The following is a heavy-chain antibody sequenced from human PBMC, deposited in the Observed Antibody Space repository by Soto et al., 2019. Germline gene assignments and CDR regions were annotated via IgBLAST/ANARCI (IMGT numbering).Heavy chain of an antibody. V-gene: IGHV3-64*01. D-gene: IGHD1-26*01. CDR2: ISSNGGST. Sequence: EVPLVESGGGLVQPGGSLRLSCAASGFTFSSYAMHWVRQAPGKGLEYVSAISSNGGSTYYANSVKGRFTISRDNSKNTLYLQMGSLRAEDMAVYYCARGGSYYFDYWGQGTLVTVSS. J-gene: IGHJ4*02. CDR3: ARGGSYYFDY. CDR1: GFTFSSYA.